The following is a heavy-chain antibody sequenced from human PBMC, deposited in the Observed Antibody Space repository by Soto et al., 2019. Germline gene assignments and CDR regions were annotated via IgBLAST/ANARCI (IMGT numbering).Heavy chain of an antibody. J-gene: IGHJ4*02. CDR2: IIPIFGTA. Sequence: SVKVSCKASGGTFSSYAISLVRQAPGQGLEWMGGIIPIFGTANYAQKFQGRVTITADESTSTAYMELSSLRSEDTAVYYCARTAYYYDSSGYCYFDYWGQGTLVTVSS. D-gene: IGHD3-22*01. V-gene: IGHV1-69*13. CDR3: ARTAYYYDSSGYCYFDY. CDR1: GGTFSSYA.